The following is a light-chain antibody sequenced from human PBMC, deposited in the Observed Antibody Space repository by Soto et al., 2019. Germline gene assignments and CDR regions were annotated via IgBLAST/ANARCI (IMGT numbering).Light chain of an antibody. Sequence: EVVLTQSPVTLSLSPGERATLSCRASQSFRGLLAWYQQKPGQAPRLLIYDAYNRATGIPPRFSGSGSGTGFTLTISSLEAEDSAVYYCQQRHMWPITFGQGTRLEIK. CDR1: QSFRGL. CDR2: DAY. CDR3: QQRHMWPIT. J-gene: IGKJ5*01. V-gene: IGKV3-11*01.